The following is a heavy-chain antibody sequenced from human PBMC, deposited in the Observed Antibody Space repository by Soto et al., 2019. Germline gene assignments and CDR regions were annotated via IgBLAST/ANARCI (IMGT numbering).Heavy chain of an antibody. V-gene: IGHV3-64*01. D-gene: IGHD3-10*01. J-gene: IGHJ4*02. Sequence: GGSLRLSCAASGFTFSNYAMHWVRQPPGKGLEYVSSIGRDGHSTQYANSVRARFSISRDNSKNTLYLQMGSLTTEDMAVYYCAGGSEEWFGEFWHWGQGTLVTVSS. CDR1: GFTFSNYA. CDR3: AGGSEEWFGEFWH. CDR2: IGRDGHST.